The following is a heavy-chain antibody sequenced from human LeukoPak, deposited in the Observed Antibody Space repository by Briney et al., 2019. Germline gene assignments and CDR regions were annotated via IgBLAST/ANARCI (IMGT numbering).Heavy chain of an antibody. D-gene: IGHD6-13*01. V-gene: IGHV3-48*04. Sequence: PGGSLRLSCAASGFTFSTYWMHWVRQAPGKGLEWISYISTSSSTINYADSLKGRFTISRDNAKNSLYLQMNSLRAEDTAVYYCASVRQPYAFDIWGQGTMVTVSS. J-gene: IGHJ3*02. CDR3: ASVRQPYAFDI. CDR1: GFTFSTYW. CDR2: ISTSSSTI.